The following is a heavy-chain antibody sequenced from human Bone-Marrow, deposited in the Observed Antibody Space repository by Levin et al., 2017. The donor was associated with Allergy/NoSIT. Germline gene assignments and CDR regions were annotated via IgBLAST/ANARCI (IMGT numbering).Heavy chain of an antibody. CDR1: GGSISTGGFH. Sequence: LRLSCSVSGGSISTGGFHWSWVRQRPGTGLEWIGYIYYSGNTYYNPSLQSRLSISIDTSKNQFSLRLTSVTAADTAVYYCAREDGYVFDYWGQGTLVTVSS. V-gene: IGHV4-31*03. J-gene: IGHJ4*02. D-gene: IGHD5-24*01. CDR2: IYYSGNT. CDR3: AREDGYVFDY.